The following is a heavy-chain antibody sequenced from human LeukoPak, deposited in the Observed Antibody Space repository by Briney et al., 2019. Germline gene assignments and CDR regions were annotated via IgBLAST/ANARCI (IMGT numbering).Heavy chain of an antibody. CDR2: IYPGDSDT. D-gene: IGHD2-2*01. V-gene: IGHV5-51*01. CDR1: GYSFTSNW. CDR3: ARRYCSSSSCYAYFDY. Sequence: GESLKISCKGSGYSFTSNWIGWVRQMPGKGLEWMGIIYPGDSDTRYSPSFEGQVTISADKSISTAYLQWGSLKASDTAMYYCARRYCSSSSCYAYFDYWGQGTLVTVSS. J-gene: IGHJ4*02.